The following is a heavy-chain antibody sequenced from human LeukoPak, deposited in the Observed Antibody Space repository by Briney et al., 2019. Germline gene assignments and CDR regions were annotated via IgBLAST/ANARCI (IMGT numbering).Heavy chain of an antibody. J-gene: IGHJ4*02. CDR1: GGSISSYY. D-gene: IGHD5-24*01. V-gene: IGHV4-59*01. Sequence: SETLSLTCTVSGGSISSYYWSWIRQPPGKGLEWIGYIYYSGSTNYNPSLKSRVTISVDTSKNQFSLKLSSVTAADTAVYYCARVMATVYFDHWGREPWSPSPQ. CDR2: IYYSGST. CDR3: ARVMATVYFDH.